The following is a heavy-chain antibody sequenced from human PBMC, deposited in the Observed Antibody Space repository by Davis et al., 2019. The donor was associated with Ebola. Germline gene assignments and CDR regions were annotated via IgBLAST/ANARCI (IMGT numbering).Heavy chain of an antibody. Sequence: PGGSLRLSCIASGFKFDDHAMNWVRQGPGRGLEWVSGISWDSGTTLYAESVEGRFSISRDNAKNAVYLEMNSLRPEDTALYYCAKDVYADIGHGLEAWGQGTTVTVSS. D-gene: IGHD3-16*01. CDR3: AKDVYADIGHGLEA. CDR2: ISWDSGTT. V-gene: IGHV3-9*01. J-gene: IGHJ6*02. CDR1: GFKFDDHA.